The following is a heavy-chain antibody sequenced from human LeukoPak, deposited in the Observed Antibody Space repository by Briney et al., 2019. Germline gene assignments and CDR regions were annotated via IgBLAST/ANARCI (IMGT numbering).Heavy chain of an antibody. CDR2: INPSGGST. CDR1: GYTFTSYY. V-gene: IGHV1-46*01. Sequence: ASVKVSCKASGYTFTSYYMHWVRQAPGQGLEWMGMINPSGGSTSYAQKFQGRVTMTRDTSTSTVYMELSSLRSEDTAVYYCARSLYDSSGYDWYFDLWGRGTLVTVSS. D-gene: IGHD3-22*01. CDR3: ARSLYDSSGYDWYFDL. J-gene: IGHJ2*01.